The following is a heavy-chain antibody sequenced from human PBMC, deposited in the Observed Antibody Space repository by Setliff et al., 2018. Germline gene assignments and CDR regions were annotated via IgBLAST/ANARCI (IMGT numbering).Heavy chain of an antibody. CDR3: AREPLWGSHDAFDI. D-gene: IGHD7-27*01. CDR2: ISAYNANT. Sequence: SVKVSCKASGYIFTSYAINWVRQALGQGLEWMGSISAYNANTNYAQNLQGRVTMTRDTSTSTAYMELRSLRSDDTAVYYCAREPLWGSHDAFDIWGQGTMVTVSS. CDR1: GYIFTSYA. V-gene: IGHV1-18*01. J-gene: IGHJ3*02.